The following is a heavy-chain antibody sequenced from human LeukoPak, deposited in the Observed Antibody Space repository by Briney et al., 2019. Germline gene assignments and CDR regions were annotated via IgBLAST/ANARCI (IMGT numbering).Heavy chain of an antibody. V-gene: IGHV3-23*01. J-gene: IGHJ6*01. CDR3: AKAKSANYDYYYYYG. Sequence: PGGSLRLSCAPSVVALSGYAMGWGCQAPGKGLEWVSGFSGSGDSTYYADSVKGRFTISRDNSKNTLYLQMNSLRAEDTAVYYCAKAKSANYDYYYYYG. CDR2: FSGSGDST. D-gene: IGHD3-16*01. CDR1: VVALSGYA.